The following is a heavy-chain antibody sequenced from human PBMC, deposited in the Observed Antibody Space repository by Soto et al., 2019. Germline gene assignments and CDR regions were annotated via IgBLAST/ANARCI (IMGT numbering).Heavy chain of an antibody. Sequence: PSEPLSLTCTASGGSISSYYWSWIRQPPGKGLEWIGYIYYSGSTNYNPSLKSRVTISVDTSKNQFSLKLSSVTAADTAVYYCARDNSSTSPEGYYYYYYGMDVWGQGTTVTVSS. CDR1: GGSISSYY. J-gene: IGHJ6*02. V-gene: IGHV4-59*01. CDR2: IYYSGST. CDR3: ARDNSSTSPEGYYYYYYGMDV. D-gene: IGHD2-2*01.